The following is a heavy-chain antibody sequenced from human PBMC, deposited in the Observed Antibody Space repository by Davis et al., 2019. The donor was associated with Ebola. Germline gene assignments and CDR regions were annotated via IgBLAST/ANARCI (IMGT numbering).Heavy chain of an antibody. CDR2: IFYSGST. J-gene: IGHJ6*02. D-gene: IGHD4-11*01. Sequence: PSETLSLTCTVSGGSISSHYWSWIRQPPGKGLEWIGYIFYSGSTNYNPSLKSRVTISVATSKNQFSLKLSSVTAADTAVYYCARALMTYSTVTTRYYYFGMDVWGQGTTVTVSS. CDR1: GGSISSHY. CDR3: ARALMTYSTVTTRYYYFGMDV. V-gene: IGHV4-59*11.